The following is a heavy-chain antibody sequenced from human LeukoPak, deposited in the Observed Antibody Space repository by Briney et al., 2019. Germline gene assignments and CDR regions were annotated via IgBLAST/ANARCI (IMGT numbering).Heavy chain of an antibody. D-gene: IGHD3-10*01. CDR2: ISAYNGNT. CDR1: GYTFTSYG. Sequence: ASVKVSCKASGYTFTSYGISWVRQAPGQGLEWMGWISAYNGNTNYAQKLQGRVTMTEDTSTDTAYMELSSLRSEDTAVYYCATDVIMVRGQLGVFDIWGQGTMVTVSS. CDR3: ATDVIMVRGQLGVFDI. J-gene: IGHJ3*02. V-gene: IGHV1-18*01.